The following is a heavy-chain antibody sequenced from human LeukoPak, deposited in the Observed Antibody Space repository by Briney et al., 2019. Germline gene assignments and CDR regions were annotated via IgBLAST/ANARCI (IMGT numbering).Heavy chain of an antibody. Sequence: PSETLSLTCTVSGVSISNYYWSWIRQPPGKGLEWIGYVYYSGSTSYNPSLKGRVTISVDTSKNQFSLKLSSVTAADTAVYYCARHLLEQWLVFHWFDPWGQGTLVTVSS. V-gene: IGHV4-59*08. CDR2: VYYSGST. D-gene: IGHD6-19*01. J-gene: IGHJ5*02. CDR1: GVSISNYY. CDR3: ARHLLEQWLVFHWFDP.